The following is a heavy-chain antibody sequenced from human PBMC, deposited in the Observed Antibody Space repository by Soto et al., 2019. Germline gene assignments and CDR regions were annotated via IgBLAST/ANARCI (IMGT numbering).Heavy chain of an antibody. Sequence: PSETLSLTCTVSGDSITSNSYFWAWIRQPPGKGLEWIGSIYYSGTTYYNPSLKSRVTISVDRSKNQFSLKLSSVTAADTAVYYCARHFSVDYFVYWGQGAL. V-gene: IGHV4-39*01. J-gene: IGHJ4*02. CDR2: IYYSGTT. CDR3: ARHFSVDYFVY. CDR1: GDSITSNSYF.